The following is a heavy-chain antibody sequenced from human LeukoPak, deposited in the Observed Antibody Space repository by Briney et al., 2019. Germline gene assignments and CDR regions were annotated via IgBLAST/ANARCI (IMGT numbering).Heavy chain of an antibody. D-gene: IGHD2-2*01. CDR3: ARGYCSSTSCYEEDAFDI. Sequence: PSETLSLTCAVSGYSISSGYYWGWIRQPPGKGLEWIGSIYHSGSTYYNPSLKSRVTISVDTSKNQFSLKLSSATAADTAVYYCARGYCSSTSCYEEDAFDIWGQGTMVTVSS. V-gene: IGHV4-38-2*01. CDR1: GYSISSGYY. J-gene: IGHJ3*02. CDR2: IYHSGST.